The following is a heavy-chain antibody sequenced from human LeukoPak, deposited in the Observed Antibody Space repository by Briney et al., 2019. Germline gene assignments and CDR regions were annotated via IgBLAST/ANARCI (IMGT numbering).Heavy chain of an antibody. Sequence: SVKVSCKASGGTFSAYAISWVRQAPGQGLEWMGGLIPMFGATNYTQKFQGRISITTDESTTTAYMELGSLRSDDTAVYFCAGGDPFNYYMDVWGKGTTVTV. V-gene: IGHV1-69*05. CDR1: GGTFSAYA. J-gene: IGHJ6*03. CDR2: LIPMFGAT. D-gene: IGHD4-17*01. CDR3: AGGDPFNYYMDV.